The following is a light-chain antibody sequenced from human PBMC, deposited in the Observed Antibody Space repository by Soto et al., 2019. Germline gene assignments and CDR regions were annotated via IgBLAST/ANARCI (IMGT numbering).Light chain of an antibody. CDR2: DVS. CDR3: NSWTSSSTYV. J-gene: IGLJ1*01. V-gene: IGLV2-14*01. Sequence: QSVLTQPASVSGSPGQSITISCTGTSSDVGGYNYVSWYQQHPGKAPKLMIYDVSNRPSGVSNRFSGSKSGNTASLTISGLQAEDEADYYCNSWTSSSTYVFGTGTQLTVL. CDR1: SSDVGGYNY.